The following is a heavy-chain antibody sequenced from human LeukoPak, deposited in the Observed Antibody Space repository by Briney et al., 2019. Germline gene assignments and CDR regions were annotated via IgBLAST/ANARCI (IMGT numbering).Heavy chain of an antibody. D-gene: IGHD3-22*01. CDR1: GYTFTGYY. Sequence: ASVKVSCKASGYTFTGYYMHWVRQAPGQGLEWMGWINPNSGGTNYAQKFQGRVTMTRDTSISTAYMELSRLRSDDTAVYYCARDQYYDSKGWFDPWGQGTLVIVSS. V-gene: IGHV1-2*02. CDR3: ARDQYYDSKGWFDP. CDR2: INPNSGGT. J-gene: IGHJ5*02.